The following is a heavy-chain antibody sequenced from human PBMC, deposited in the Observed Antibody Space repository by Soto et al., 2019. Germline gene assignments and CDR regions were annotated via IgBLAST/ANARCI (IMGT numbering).Heavy chain of an antibody. Sequence: EVQLLESGGGLVQPGGSLRLSCAASGFTFRSYAMSWVRQAPGKGLEWVSAISGGGGTTDYADSVKGRFTISRDNAKNSLYLQMNSLRAEDTAVYYCAREGGCSSTSCYFEYYYYYYGMDVWGQGTTVTVSS. CDR3: AREGGCSSTSCYFEYYYYYYGMDV. CDR1: GFTFRSYA. D-gene: IGHD2-2*01. CDR2: ISGGGGTT. V-gene: IGHV3-23*01. J-gene: IGHJ6*02.